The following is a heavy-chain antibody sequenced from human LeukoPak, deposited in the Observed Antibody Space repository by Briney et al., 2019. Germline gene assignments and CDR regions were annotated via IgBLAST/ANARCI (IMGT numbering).Heavy chain of an antibody. CDR2: ISYDGSNK. J-gene: IGHJ4*02. CDR1: GFTFSSYA. V-gene: IGHV3-30-3*01. Sequence: GRSLRLSCAASGFTFSSYAMHWVRQAPGKGLEWVAVISYDGSNKYYADSVKGRFTISRDNSKNTLYLQMNSLRAEDTAVYYCARDLQLLAGDDYWGQGTLVTVSS. CDR3: ARDLQLLAGDDY. D-gene: IGHD5-24*01.